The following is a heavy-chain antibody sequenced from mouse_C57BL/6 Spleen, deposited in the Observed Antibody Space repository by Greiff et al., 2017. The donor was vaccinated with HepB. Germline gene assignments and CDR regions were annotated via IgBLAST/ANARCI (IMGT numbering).Heavy chain of an antibody. CDR1: GYTFTDYN. Sequence: EVQLQQSGPELVKPGASVKIPCKASGYTFTDYNMDWVKQSHGKSLEWIGDINPNNGGTIYNQKFKGKATLTVDKSSSNAYMALRSLTSEDTAVYYRTRKSPIYYDYAYWYFDVWGTGTTVTVSA. D-gene: IGHD2-4*01. CDR2: INPNNGGT. V-gene: IGHV1-18*01. J-gene: IGHJ1*03. CDR3: TRKSPIYYDYAYWYFDV.